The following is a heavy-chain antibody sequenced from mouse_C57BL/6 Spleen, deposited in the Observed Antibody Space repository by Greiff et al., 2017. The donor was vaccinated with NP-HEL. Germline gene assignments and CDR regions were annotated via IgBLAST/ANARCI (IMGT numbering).Heavy chain of an antibody. J-gene: IGHJ2*01. CDR2: ISSGGDYI. D-gene: IGHD1-1*01. CDR1: GFTFSSYA. Sequence: EVQVVESGGGLVKPGGSLKLSCAASGFTFSSYAMSWVRQTPEKRLEWVAYISSGGDYIYYADTVKGRFTISRDNARNTLYLQMSSLKSEDTAMYYCTSDYYGSPYFDYWGQGTTLTVSS. V-gene: IGHV5-9-1*02. CDR3: TSDYYGSPYFDY.